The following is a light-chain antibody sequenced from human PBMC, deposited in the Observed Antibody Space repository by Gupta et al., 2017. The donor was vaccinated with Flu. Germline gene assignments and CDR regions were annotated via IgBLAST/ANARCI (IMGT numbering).Light chain of an antibody. J-gene: IGKJ3*01. Sequence: EIVLTQSPATLSLSPGERATLSCRASQSVSSYLAWYQQKPGQAPRLLIYDASNRASGIPVRFSGSGSGTEFTLTISSLEPEDFAVYYCQHRSSCPFTFGHGTKVDVK. CDR1: QSVSSY. CDR3: QHRSSCPFT. CDR2: DAS. V-gene: IGKV3-11*01.